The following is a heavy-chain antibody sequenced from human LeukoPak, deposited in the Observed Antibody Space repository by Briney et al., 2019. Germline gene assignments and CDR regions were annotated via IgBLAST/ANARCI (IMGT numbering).Heavy chain of an antibody. J-gene: IGHJ6*02. CDR1: GFTFSSYW. CDR3: ARGPYGDYDFYYYYGMDV. Sequence: GGSLRLSCAASGFTFSSYWMHWVRQAPGKGLVWVSRINSDGSSTSYADSVKGRFTISRDNAKNTLYLQMNSLRAEDTAVYYCARGPYGDYDFYYYYGMDVWGQGTTVTVSS. CDR2: INSDGSST. D-gene: IGHD4-17*01. V-gene: IGHV3-74*01.